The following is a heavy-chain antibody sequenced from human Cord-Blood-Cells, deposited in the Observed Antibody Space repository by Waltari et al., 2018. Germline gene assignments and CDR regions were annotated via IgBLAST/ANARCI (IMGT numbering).Heavy chain of an antibody. J-gene: IGHJ3*02. D-gene: IGHD3-22*01. CDR1: GFTFSSYS. Sequence: EVQLVESGGGLVQPGGSLRLSCAASGFTFSSYSMNWFRQAPGKGLEWVSYISSSSSTIYYADSVKGRFTISRDNAKNSLYLQMNSLRAEDTAVYYCARNDYYDSSGYYLDAFDIWGQGTMVTVSS. CDR3: ARNDYYDSSGYYLDAFDI. V-gene: IGHV3-48*01. CDR2: ISSSSSTI.